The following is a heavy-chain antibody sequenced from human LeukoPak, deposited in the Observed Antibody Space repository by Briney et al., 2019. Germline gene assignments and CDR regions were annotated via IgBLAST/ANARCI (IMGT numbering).Heavy chain of an antibody. D-gene: IGHD6-19*01. J-gene: IGHJ4*02. Sequence: PSETLSLTCTVSGGSISNYYWSWIRQPPGKGLEWIGYIFYTGTTNYNFSLKSRLTISVDTSKNQFSPRLTSVTAADTAVYYCARGWGYFDYWGQGTLVTVSS. CDR3: ARGWGYFDY. CDR2: IFYTGTT. CDR1: GGSISNYY. V-gene: IGHV4-59*01.